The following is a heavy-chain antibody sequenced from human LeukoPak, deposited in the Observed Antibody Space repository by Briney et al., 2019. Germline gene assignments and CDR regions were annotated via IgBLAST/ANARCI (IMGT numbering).Heavy chain of an antibody. CDR3: ARDGTTVTTELGY. D-gene: IGHD4-17*01. J-gene: IGHJ4*02. CDR2: MNPNSGNT. Sequence: ASVKVSCKASGYTFTSYDINWVRQATGQGLEWMGWMNPNSGNTGYAQKLQGRVTMTTDTSTSTAYMELRSLRSDDTAVYYCARDGTTVTTELGYWGQGTLVTVSS. V-gene: IGHV1-8*01. CDR1: GYTFTSYD.